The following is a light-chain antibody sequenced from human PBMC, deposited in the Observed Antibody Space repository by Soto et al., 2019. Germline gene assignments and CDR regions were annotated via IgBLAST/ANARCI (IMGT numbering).Light chain of an antibody. V-gene: IGKV3-20*01. J-gene: IGKJ2*01. CDR3: QQCGFSSYT. Sequence: IVLTQSPATLSLSPGDRATLSCRASQSVDRSYLAWFQQKPGQAPRLLIHGASTWATGIPGRFSGSGSGTDFTLTISRLEPEDFAVYFCQQCGFSSYTFGQGTKLEIK. CDR1: QSVDRSY. CDR2: GAS.